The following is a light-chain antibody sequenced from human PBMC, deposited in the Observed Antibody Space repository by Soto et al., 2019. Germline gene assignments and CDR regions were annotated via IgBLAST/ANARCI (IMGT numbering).Light chain of an antibody. J-gene: IGKJ1*01. CDR2: SAS. V-gene: IGKV1-39*01. CDR1: QSIGSY. CDR3: QHTYSIPLT. Sequence: DIQMTQSPSSLSASVGDTVTITCRASQSIGSYLIWYLQKPGKAPKLLMYSASNLQSGVPSRFSGTGSGTAFTLTIIRLQRENFATYYCQHTYSIPLTFGQGTKVEIK.